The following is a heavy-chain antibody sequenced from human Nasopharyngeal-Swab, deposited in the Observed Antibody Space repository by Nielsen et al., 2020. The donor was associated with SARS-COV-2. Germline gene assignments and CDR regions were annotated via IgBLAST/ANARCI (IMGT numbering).Heavy chain of an antibody. V-gene: IGHV5-51*01. D-gene: IGHD1-26*01. CDR1: GSRFTDYW. J-gene: IGHJ6*02. CDR3: AIGAAVGTLFHGMDV. Sequence: GESLKISCATSGSRFTDYWIAWVRQAPGKGLECMGTIFPDDSDTRYSPSFEGRVTISVDQSITTAYLHWTSLKASDTAKYYCAIGAAVGTLFHGMDVWGQGTMVTVSS. CDR2: IFPDDSDT.